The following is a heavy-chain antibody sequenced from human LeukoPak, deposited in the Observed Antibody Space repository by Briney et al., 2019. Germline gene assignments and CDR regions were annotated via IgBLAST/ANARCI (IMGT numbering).Heavy chain of an antibody. CDR3: AKDFTIFGVVIPYYFDY. D-gene: IGHD3-3*01. Sequence: GSLRLSCAASGFTFSSYAMSWVRQAPGKGLEWVSAISGSGGSTYYADSVKGRFTISRDNSKNTLYLQMNSLRAEDTAVYYCAKDFTIFGVVIPYYFDYWGQGTLVTVSS. CDR1: GFTFSSYA. V-gene: IGHV3-23*01. CDR2: ISGSGGST. J-gene: IGHJ4*02.